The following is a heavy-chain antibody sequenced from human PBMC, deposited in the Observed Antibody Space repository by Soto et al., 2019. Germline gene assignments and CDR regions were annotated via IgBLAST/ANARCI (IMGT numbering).Heavy chain of an antibody. Sequence: GGSLRLSCAASGFTFSSYAMSWVRQAPGKGLEWVSAISGSGGSTYYADSVKGRFTISRDNSKNTLYLQMNSLRAEDTAVYYCAKMISDFWSGYSPFDYWGQGTLVTVSS. J-gene: IGHJ4*02. D-gene: IGHD3-3*01. CDR1: GFTFSSYA. CDR3: AKMISDFWSGYSPFDY. V-gene: IGHV3-23*01. CDR2: ISGSGGST.